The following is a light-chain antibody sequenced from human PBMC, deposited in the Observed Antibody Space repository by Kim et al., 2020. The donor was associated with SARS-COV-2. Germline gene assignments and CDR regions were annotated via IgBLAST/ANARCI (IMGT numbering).Light chain of an antibody. CDR1: SSDVGGYTY. V-gene: IGLV2-14*03. Sequence: GQSSTISCTGTSSDVGGYTYVSWYQQHPGKAPKLMIYDVSNRPSGVSNRFSGSKSGNTASLTISGLQAEDEADYYCSSYTSSSTVVFGGGTQLTVL. J-gene: IGLJ2*01. CDR2: DVS. CDR3: SSYTSSSTVV.